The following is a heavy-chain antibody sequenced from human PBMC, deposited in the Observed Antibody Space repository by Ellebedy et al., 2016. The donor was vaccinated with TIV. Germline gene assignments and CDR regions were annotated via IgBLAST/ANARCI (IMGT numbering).Heavy chain of an antibody. J-gene: IGHJ6*02. D-gene: IGHD6-6*01. CDR1: GVSVSSHG. Sequence: GGSLRLSCEASGVSVSSHGMHWVRQAPGRGLEWVSTIYSSGGTYYAGSVKGRFTISRDNSKNTLYLQMNSLRAEDTAVYYCARGVFIRSSGPPSGMDVWGQGTTVTVSS. CDR2: IYSSGGT. CDR3: ARGVFIRSSGPPSGMDV. V-gene: IGHV3-53*01.